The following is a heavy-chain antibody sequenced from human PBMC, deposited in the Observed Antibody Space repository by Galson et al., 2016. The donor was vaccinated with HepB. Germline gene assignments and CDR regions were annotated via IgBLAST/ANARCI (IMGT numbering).Heavy chain of an antibody. Sequence: SLRLSCAASGFSFSGYAMHWVRQAPGKELEWVTDISHDASRTNYADSVKGRFTISRDNSKNTLFLQMNSLRPEDTALYYCERDGWIASTRTFFYSGGQGTLVTVSS. CDR3: ERDGWIASTRTFFYS. CDR2: ISHDASRT. V-gene: IGHV3-30-3*01. CDR1: GFSFSGYA. J-gene: IGHJ4*02. D-gene: IGHD1-1*01.